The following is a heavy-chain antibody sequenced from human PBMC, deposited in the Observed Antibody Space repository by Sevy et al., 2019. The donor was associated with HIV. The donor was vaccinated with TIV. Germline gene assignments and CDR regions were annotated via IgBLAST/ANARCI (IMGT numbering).Heavy chain of an antibody. Sequence: GGSLRLSCAASGFTFSGYAMNWVRQAPGKGLEWVSAISGKGRSTHYADSVEGRFTISRDNSKNTLYRQMNGLKAEDTAVYYWAKTINSGGGVVPAANYYYYGMDVWGQGTTVTVSS. D-gene: IGHD2-2*01. CDR3: AKTINSGGGVVPAANYYYYGMDV. J-gene: IGHJ6*02. V-gene: IGHV3-23*01. CDR2: ISGKGRST. CDR1: GFTFSGYA.